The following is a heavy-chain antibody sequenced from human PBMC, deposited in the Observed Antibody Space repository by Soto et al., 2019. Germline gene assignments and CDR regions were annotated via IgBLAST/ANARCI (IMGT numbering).Heavy chain of an antibody. CDR1: GFTFSSYA. Sequence: PGGSLRLSCAASGFTFSSYAMSWVRQAPGKGLEWVSAISGSGGSTYYADSVKGRFTISRDNSKNTLYLQMNSLRVEDTAVYYCARDAHCSSMSCYRGWFDPWGQGTLVTVSS. V-gene: IGHV3-23*01. CDR2: ISGSGGST. J-gene: IGHJ5*02. CDR3: ARDAHCSSMSCYRGWFDP. D-gene: IGHD2-2*01.